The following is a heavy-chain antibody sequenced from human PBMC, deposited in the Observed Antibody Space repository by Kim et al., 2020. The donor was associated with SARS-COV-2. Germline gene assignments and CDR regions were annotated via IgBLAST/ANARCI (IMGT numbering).Heavy chain of an antibody. D-gene: IGHD1-1*01. CDR3: ARDPTRRPHY. J-gene: IGHJ4*02. CDR1: GFTFSSYW. CDR2: MNQDVSAN. V-gene: IGHV3-7*01. Sequence: GGSLRLSCAASGFTFSSYWMTWVRQAPGKGLEWVANMNQDVSANYYVDSVRGRFTISRDNAKNSLYLQMDSLRAEDTVVYFCARDPTRRPHYWGQGTL.